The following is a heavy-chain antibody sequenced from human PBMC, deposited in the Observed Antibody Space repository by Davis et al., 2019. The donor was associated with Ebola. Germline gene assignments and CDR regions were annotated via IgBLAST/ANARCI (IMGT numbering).Heavy chain of an antibody. CDR2: ISSNGGST. Sequence: GGSLRLSCAASGSTFSSYAMHWVRQAPGKGLEYVSAISSNGGSTYYANSVKGRFTISRDNSKNTLYLQMGSLRAEDMAVYYCARSTATYYYDSSGYRASYYFDYWGQGTLVTVSS. V-gene: IGHV3-64*01. CDR1: GSTFSSYA. CDR3: ARSTATYYYDSSGYRASYYFDY. D-gene: IGHD3-22*01. J-gene: IGHJ4*02.